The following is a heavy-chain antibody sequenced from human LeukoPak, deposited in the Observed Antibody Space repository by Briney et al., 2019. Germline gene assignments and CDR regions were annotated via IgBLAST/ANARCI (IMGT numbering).Heavy chain of an antibody. Sequence: SGGSLRLPCAASGFTLSSYDMHCLRQAPSKAVEGVAVISYDGSNKYYADSVKGRVTISRDNSKNTLYLQMNSLRAEDTAMYYCVKDWDYSSSIMGIWGQGTLVTF. V-gene: IGHV3-30*18. D-gene: IGHD6-19*01. CDR3: VKDWDYSSSIMGI. CDR2: ISYDGSNK. CDR1: GFTLSSYD. J-gene: IGHJ4*02.